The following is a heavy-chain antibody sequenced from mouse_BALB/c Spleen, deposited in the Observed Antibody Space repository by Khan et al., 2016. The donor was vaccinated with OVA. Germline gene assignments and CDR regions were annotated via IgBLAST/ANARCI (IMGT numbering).Heavy chain of an antibody. CDR2: INPSDSET. J-gene: IGHJ3*01. Sequence: QVQLQQPGAELVRPGASVKLSCKASGYTFTSYWMNWVRQRPGQGLEWIGMINPSDSETHYNQLFKDKATLTVDKSSGTAYMQLSSLTSEDSAVYYCARREKYGYDPSWFAYWGQGTLVTGSA. D-gene: IGHD2-2*01. CDR1: GYTFTSYW. CDR3: ARREKYGYDPSWFAY. V-gene: IGHV1-61*01.